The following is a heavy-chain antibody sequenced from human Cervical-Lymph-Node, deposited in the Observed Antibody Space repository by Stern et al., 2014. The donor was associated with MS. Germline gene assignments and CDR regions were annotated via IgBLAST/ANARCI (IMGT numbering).Heavy chain of an antibody. J-gene: IGHJ6*02. V-gene: IGHV1-58*02. D-gene: IGHD3-10*01. Sequence: QLVQSGPEVKRPGTSVRVSCKASGFTFLSSAMQWVRQARGQSLEWIGFIVADSAYTRYAQKFHDRVTISRDMSTSTVNMELSSLRSEDTAVYYCAAEGEYIRSGIYHYTGMDVWGQGTTVTVSS. CDR2: IVADSAYT. CDR3: AAEGEYIRSGIYHYTGMDV. CDR1: GFTFLSSA.